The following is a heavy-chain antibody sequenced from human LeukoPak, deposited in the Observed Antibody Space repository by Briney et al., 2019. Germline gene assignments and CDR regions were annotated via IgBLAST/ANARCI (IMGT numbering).Heavy chain of an antibody. CDR3: ARSMENVGVRGVRPRLPGCYFDY. CDR1: GGSISSYY. J-gene: IGHJ4*02. V-gene: IGHV4-59*01. CDR2: IYYSGST. Sequence: SETLSLTCTVSGGSISSYYWSWIRQPPGKGLEWIGYIYYSGSTNYNPSLKSRVTISVDTSKNQFSLKLSSVTAADTAVYYCARSMENVGVRGVRPRLPGCYFDYWGQGTLVTVSS. D-gene: IGHD3-10*01.